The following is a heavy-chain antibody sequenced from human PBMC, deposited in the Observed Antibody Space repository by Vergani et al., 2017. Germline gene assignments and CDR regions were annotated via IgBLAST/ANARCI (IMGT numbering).Heavy chain of an antibody. J-gene: IGHJ4*02. D-gene: IGHD3-9*01. Sequence: QVQLVESGGGVVQPGRSLRRSCAASGFTFSSYAMHWLRQAPGKGLEGVAVISYDGSNKYYADSVKGRFTISRDNAKNSLYLQMNSLRAEDTAVYYCARGLTAAYFDYWGQGTLVTVSS. CDR2: ISYDGSNK. CDR1: GFTFSSYA. V-gene: IGHV3-30-3*01. CDR3: ARGLTAAYFDY.